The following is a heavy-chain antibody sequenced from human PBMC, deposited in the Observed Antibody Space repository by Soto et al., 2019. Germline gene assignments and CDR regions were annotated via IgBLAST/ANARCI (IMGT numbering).Heavy chain of an antibody. J-gene: IGHJ4*02. Sequence: GGSLRLSCAASGFTFSSYAMHWVRQAPGKGLEWVAVISYDGSNKYYADSVKGRFTISRDNSKNTLYLQMNSLRAEDTAVYYCARERYSGSYYKPYFDYWGQGTLLTVSS. D-gene: IGHD1-26*01. V-gene: IGHV3-30-3*01. CDR3: ARERYSGSYYKPYFDY. CDR2: ISYDGSNK. CDR1: GFTFSSYA.